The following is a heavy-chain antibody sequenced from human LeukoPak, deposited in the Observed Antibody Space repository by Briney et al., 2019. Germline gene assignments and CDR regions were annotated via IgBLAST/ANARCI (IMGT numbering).Heavy chain of an antibody. Sequence: GSLRLSCAASGFPFSDYYMSWVRQAPGKGLEWVSFLSGSGEIIYYADSVKGRFTISRDNAKNSLYLQMNSLRAEDTAVYHCARAGQNNWFDPWGQGTLVTVSS. J-gene: IGHJ5*02. V-gene: IGHV3-11*01. CDR1: GFPFSDYY. CDR2: LSGSGEII. CDR3: ARAGQNNWFDP.